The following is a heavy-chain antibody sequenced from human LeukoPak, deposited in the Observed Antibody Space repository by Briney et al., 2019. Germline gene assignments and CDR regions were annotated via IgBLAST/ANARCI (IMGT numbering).Heavy chain of an antibody. CDR3: AKATYYYDSSNIQH. CDR1: GFTFSSYG. Sequence: GGSLRLFCAASGFTFSSYGMHWLRQAPGKGLEWVAVISYDGSNKYYADSVKGRFTITRDNSKNTLYLQMNCLRAEDTAVYYCAKATYYYDSSNIQHWGQGTLVTVSS. D-gene: IGHD3-22*01. CDR2: ISYDGSNK. J-gene: IGHJ1*01. V-gene: IGHV3-30*18.